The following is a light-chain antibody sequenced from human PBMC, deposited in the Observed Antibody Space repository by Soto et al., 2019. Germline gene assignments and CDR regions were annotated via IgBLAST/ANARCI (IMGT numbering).Light chain of an antibody. CDR1: HSIGTW. V-gene: IGKV1-5*01. J-gene: IGKJ1*01. CDR3: QHYNSYSEA. CDR2: DAS. Sequence: DIQMTQSPAALSASFGDRLTITCRASHSIGTWLAWYQQRPGKAPKLLIYDASSLGSGVPSRFSGSGSGTEFTLTISSLQPDDFATYYCQHYNSYSEAFGQGTKVDIK.